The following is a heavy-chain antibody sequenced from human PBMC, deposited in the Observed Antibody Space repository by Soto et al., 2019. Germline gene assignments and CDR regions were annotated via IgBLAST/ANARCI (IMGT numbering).Heavy chain of an antibody. CDR2: INHSGST. Sequence: SETLSLTCAVYGGSFSGYYWSWIRQPPGKGLEWIGEINHSGSTNYNPSLKSRVTISVDKSKNQFSLKLSSVTAADTAVYYCARGTTYYDFWSGYYPAGGYYYMDVWGKGTTVTVSS. CDR1: GGSFSGYY. J-gene: IGHJ6*03. CDR3: ARGTTYYDFWSGYYPAGGYYYMDV. V-gene: IGHV4-34*01. D-gene: IGHD3-3*01.